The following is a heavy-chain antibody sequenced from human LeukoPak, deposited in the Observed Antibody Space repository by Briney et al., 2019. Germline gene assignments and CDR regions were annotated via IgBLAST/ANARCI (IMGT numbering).Heavy chain of an antibody. Sequence: WVLRLSCTTSGFTFGDYAMTWVRQAPGKGLEWVGFIRSKIYGGTPEYAASVKGRFTISRDDSKGIAYLQMNSLKTEDTGVYYCTRDQTPYYWGQGTLVTVSS. CDR3: TRDQTPYY. CDR1: GFTFGDYA. V-gene: IGHV3-49*04. CDR2: IRSKIYGGTP. J-gene: IGHJ4*02.